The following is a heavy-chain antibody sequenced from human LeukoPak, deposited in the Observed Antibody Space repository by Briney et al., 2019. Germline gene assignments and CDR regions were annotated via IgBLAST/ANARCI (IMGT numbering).Heavy chain of an antibody. CDR3: AKETVVVTHNWFDP. CDR2: ISGGGGVT. V-gene: IGHV3-23*01. J-gene: IGHJ5*02. D-gene: IGHD2-21*02. Sequence: PGGSLRLSCAASGFTFSSYAMTWVRQAPGKGLEWVSPISGGGGVTNYADSVKGRFTVSRDNSKNTLYLQMNSLRAEDTAVYYCAKETVVVTHNWFDPWGQGTLVTVSS. CDR1: GFTFSSYA.